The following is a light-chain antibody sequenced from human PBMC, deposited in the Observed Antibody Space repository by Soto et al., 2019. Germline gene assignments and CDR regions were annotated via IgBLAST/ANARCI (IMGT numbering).Light chain of an antibody. J-gene: IGKJ1*01. V-gene: IGKV1-39*01. CDR2: AAS. CDR3: QQSYSTPPT. Sequence: DIQMTKSPSSLSASVGDRVTNTCRASQSISTYLNWYKQKPGKAPKLLIYAASSLQSGVPSRFSGSGSGTDFTLTISSLQPEDFATYYCQQSYSTPPTFGQGTKVDIK. CDR1: QSISTY.